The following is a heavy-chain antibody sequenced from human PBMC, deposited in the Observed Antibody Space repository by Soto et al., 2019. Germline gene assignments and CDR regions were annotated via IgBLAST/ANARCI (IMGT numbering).Heavy chain of an antibody. Sequence: PSETLSLTCTVSGGSISSYYWSWIRQPAGKGLEWIGRIYTSGSTNYNPSLKSRVTMSVDTSKNQFSLKLSSVTAADTAVYYCARMRDSSSWYWFDPWGQGTPVTVS. D-gene: IGHD6-13*01. CDR2: IYTSGST. V-gene: IGHV4-4*07. CDR3: ARMRDSSSWYWFDP. J-gene: IGHJ5*02. CDR1: GGSISSYY.